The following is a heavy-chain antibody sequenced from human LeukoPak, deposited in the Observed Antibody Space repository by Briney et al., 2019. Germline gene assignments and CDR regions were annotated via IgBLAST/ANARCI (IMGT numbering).Heavy chain of an antibody. V-gene: IGHV3-7*01. CDR3: ARDGFMGTNDY. D-gene: IGHD3-10*01. CDR1: GFTFSTSW. Sequence: GGSLRLSCAASGFTFSTSWMTWVRQAPGKGLEWVASINGDGSEIHYVDSVKGRFTISRDNAKNSLYLQMNSLRAEDTAVYYCARDGFMGTNDYWGQGTLVTVSS. J-gene: IGHJ4*02. CDR2: INGDGSEI.